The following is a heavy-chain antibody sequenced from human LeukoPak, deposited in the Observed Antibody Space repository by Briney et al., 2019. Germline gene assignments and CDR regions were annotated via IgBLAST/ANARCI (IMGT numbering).Heavy chain of an antibody. CDR3: ARDGNYYVSGSYYISGSYYFDY. CDR1: GFSLSTSAVG. J-gene: IGHJ4*02. CDR2: IYWDGDK. V-gene: IGHV2-5*02. D-gene: IGHD3-10*01. Sequence: ESGPTLVKPTQTLTLTCTFSGFSLSTSAVGVGWIRQPPGKALEWLALIYWDGDKRYSPSLKSRLTITKDTSKNQVVLTMTSMDPVDTATYYCARDGNYYVSGSYYISGSYYFDYWGQGTLVTVSS.